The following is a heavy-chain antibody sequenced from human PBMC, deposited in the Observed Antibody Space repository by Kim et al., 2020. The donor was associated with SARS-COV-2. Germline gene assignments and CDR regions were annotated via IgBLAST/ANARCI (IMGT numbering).Heavy chain of an antibody. CDR1: GYTFTSYG. CDR3: ARDRSDYYDSSGYYYVPYYFDY. CDR2: ISAYNGNT. Sequence: ASVKVSCKASGYTFTSYGISWVRQAPGQGLEWMGWISAYNGNTNYAQKLQGRVTMTTDTSTSTAYMELRSLRSDDTAVYYCARDRSDYYDSSGYYYVPYYFDYWGQGTLVTVSS. D-gene: IGHD3-22*01. V-gene: IGHV1-18*04. J-gene: IGHJ4*02.